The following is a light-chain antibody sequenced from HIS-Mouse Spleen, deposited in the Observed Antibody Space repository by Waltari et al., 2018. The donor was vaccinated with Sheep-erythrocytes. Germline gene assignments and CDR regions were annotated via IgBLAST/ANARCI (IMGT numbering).Light chain of an antibody. J-gene: IGLJ1*01. CDR2: DVS. Sequence: QSALTQPRSVSGSPGQSVTISCTGTSSDVGGYNYFSWYQQHPGKAPKLMIYDVSKRPSGVPDRFPGSKSGNTASLTISGLQAEDEADYYCCSYAGSYNHVFATGTKVTVL. CDR3: CSYAGSYNHV. CDR1: SSDVGGYNY. V-gene: IGLV2-11*01.